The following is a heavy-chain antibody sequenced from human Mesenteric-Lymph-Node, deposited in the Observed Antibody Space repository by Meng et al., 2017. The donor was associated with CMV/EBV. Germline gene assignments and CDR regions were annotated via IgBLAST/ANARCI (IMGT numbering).Heavy chain of an antibody. Sequence: SVKVSCKASGYTFTGFYIHWVRQAPGQGLEWMGGIIPILGIANYAQKFQGRVTITADKSTSTAYMELSSLRSEDTAVYYCARGGWERSYYFDYWGQGTLVTVSS. V-gene: IGHV1-69*10. J-gene: IGHJ4*02. CDR2: IIPILGIA. CDR3: ARGGWERSYYFDY. D-gene: IGHD1-1*01. CDR1: GYTFTGFY.